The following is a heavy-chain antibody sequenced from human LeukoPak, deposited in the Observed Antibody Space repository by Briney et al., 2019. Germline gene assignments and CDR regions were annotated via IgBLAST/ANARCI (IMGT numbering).Heavy chain of an antibody. CDR1: GGSISSGGYY. J-gene: IGHJ6*03. D-gene: IGHD1-26*01. CDR3: ASTSSSPKSYYYYCYMDV. V-gene: IGHV4-31*03. CDR2: IYYSGSP. Sequence: SETLSLTCTVSGGSISSGGYYWSWIRQHPGKGLEWIGYIYYSGSPYYNPSLKSRVTISVDTSKNQFSLKLSSVTAADTAVYYCASTSSSPKSYYYYCYMDVWGKGTTVTVSS.